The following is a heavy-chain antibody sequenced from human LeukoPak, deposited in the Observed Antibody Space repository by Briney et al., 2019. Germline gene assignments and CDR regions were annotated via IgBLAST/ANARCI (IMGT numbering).Heavy chain of an antibody. D-gene: IGHD3-10*01. CDR1: GFTFSSYG. V-gene: IGHV3-9*01. CDR3: AKDIGGYGSGIDY. CDR2: ISWNSGSI. Sequence: GGSLRLSCAASGFTFSSYGMSWVRQAPGKGLEWVSGISWNSGSIGYADSVKGRFTISRDNAKNSLYLQMNSLRAEDTALYYCAKDIGGYGSGIDYWGQGTLVTVSS. J-gene: IGHJ4*02.